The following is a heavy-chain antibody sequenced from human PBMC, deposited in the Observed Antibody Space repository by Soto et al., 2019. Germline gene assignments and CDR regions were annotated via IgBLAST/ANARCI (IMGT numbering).Heavy chain of an antibody. Sequence: PSETLSLTCTVSGGSVNSDNYYWSWIRQPPGRGLDWIGYIYHTGSTNYSPSLNSRVTISVDTSRNQFSLKLNSVTAADTAVYYCAREFSNSPEAFDSWGQGTLVTVSS. V-gene: IGHV4-61*01. CDR1: GGSVNSDNYY. CDR3: AREFSNSPEAFDS. CDR2: IYHTGST. D-gene: IGHD6-6*01. J-gene: IGHJ4*02.